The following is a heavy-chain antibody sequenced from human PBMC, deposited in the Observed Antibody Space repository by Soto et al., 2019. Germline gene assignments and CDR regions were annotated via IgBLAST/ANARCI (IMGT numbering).Heavy chain of an antibody. D-gene: IGHD3-10*01. CDR3: AKEREFPVFDN. V-gene: IGHV3-23*01. J-gene: IGHJ4*02. Sequence: GGSLRLSCAASGFTFSTYAMSWVRQAPGKGLEWVSAIGVIGGSTYYADSVKGRFTITRDNSRNRLYMDMDSLRAEDTAVYYCAKEREFPVFDNWGPGILVTVSS. CDR1: GFTFSTYA. CDR2: IGVIGGST.